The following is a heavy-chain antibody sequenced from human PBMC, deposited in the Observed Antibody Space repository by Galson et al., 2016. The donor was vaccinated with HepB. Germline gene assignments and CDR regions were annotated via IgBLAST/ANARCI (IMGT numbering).Heavy chain of an antibody. J-gene: IGHJ4*02. CDR1: GYIFTDYF. CDR2: IYPGDSDT. D-gene: IGHD1-14*01. Sequence: QSGAEVKKPGESLKISCKVSGYIFTDYFIAWVRQMPGKGLEWMGIIYPGDSDTTNSPSFQGQVTISADKSISSAYLQWSSLKASDTAIYYCARAGYNRRDFDYWGQGTLVTVSS. V-gene: IGHV5-51*01. CDR3: ARAGYNRRDFDY.